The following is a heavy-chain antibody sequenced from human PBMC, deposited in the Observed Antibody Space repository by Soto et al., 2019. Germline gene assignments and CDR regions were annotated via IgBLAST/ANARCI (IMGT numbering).Heavy chain of an antibody. V-gene: IGHV4-31*03. Sequence: PSETLSLTCTVSGGSISSGGYYWSWIRQQPGKGLEWIGYIYYSGSTYYNPSLKSRVTISVDTSKNQFSLKLSSVTAADTALYYCARSSDFWSGPRYYFDYWGQGTLVTVSS. CDR2: IYYSGST. D-gene: IGHD3-3*01. CDR1: GGSISSGGYY. CDR3: ARSSDFWSGPRYYFDY. J-gene: IGHJ4*02.